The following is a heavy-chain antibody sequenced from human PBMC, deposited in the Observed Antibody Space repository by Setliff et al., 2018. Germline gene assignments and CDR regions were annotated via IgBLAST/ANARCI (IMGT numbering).Heavy chain of an antibody. V-gene: IGHV3-15*01. CDR1: GFTFSNAW. Sequence: GGSLRLSCAASGFTFSNAWMSWVRQAPGKGLEWVGRIKSKTDGGTTDYAAPVKGRFTISRDDSKNTLYLQMNSLKTEDTAVYYCTTVPRRSPVITPGAFDLWGQGTMVTVSS. CDR2: IKSKTDGGTT. J-gene: IGHJ3*01. CDR3: TTVPRRSPVITPGAFDL. D-gene: IGHD1-20*01.